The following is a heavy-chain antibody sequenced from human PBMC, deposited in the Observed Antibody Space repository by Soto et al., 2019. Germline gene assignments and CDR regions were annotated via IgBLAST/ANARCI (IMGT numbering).Heavy chain of an antibody. D-gene: IGHD1-26*01. CDR3: ARSSSSGSYYYYYYYYYMDV. CDR2: IYYSGST. CDR1: GGSISSYY. Sequence: SETLSLTCPVSGGSISSYYLSWIRQPPGKGLEWIGYIYYSGSTNYNPSLKSRVTISVDTSKNQFSLKLSSVTAADTAVYYCARSSSSGSYYYYYYYYYMDVWGKGTTVTVSS. J-gene: IGHJ6*03. V-gene: IGHV4-59*01.